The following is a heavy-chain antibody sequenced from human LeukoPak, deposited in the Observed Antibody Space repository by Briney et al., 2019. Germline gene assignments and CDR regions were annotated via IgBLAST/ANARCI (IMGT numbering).Heavy chain of an antibody. J-gene: IGHJ4*02. Sequence: SETLSLTCTVSGGSISGSSYYWGWIRQPPGTGLEWIGSIYYSGSTYYNPSLKSRVTISGDTSKNQFSLKLSSVTAADTAVYYCARGGYYDSSGYPNPLDYWGQGTLVTVSS. V-gene: IGHV4-39*07. CDR3: ARGGYYDSSGYPNPLDY. CDR1: GGSISGSSYY. D-gene: IGHD3-22*01. CDR2: IYYSGST.